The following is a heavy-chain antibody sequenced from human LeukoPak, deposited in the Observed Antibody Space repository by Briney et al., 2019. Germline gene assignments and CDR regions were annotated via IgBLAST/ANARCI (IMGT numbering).Heavy chain of an antibody. J-gene: IGHJ4*02. CDR3: ARGPLEQWLGGVDY. CDR1: GFTVSSNY. Sequence: SGGSLRLSCAASGFTVSSNYMSWVRQAPGKGLEWVSVIYSGGSTYYADSVKGRFTISRDNSKNTLYLQMNSLRAEDTAVYYCARGPLEQWLGGVDYWGQGTLVTVSS. D-gene: IGHD6-19*01. CDR2: IYSGGST. V-gene: IGHV3-53*01.